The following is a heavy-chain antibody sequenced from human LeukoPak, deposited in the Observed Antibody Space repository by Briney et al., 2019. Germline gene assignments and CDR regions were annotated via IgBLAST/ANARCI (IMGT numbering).Heavy chain of an antibody. Sequence: RSSETLSLTCTVSGVSISSYYWSWIRQPPGKGLEWIGYIYYSGSTNCNPSLKSRVTISVDTSKNQFSLKLSSVTAADTAVYYCARVIEKYGDYSYYFDYWGQGTLVTVSS. CDR2: IYYSGST. CDR3: ARVIEKYGDYSYYFDY. D-gene: IGHD4-17*01. CDR1: GVSISSYY. V-gene: IGHV4-59*01. J-gene: IGHJ4*02.